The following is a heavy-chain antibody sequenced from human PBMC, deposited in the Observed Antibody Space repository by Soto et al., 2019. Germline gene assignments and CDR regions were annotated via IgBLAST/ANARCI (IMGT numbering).Heavy chain of an antibody. J-gene: IGHJ3*02. Sequence: ASVKVSCKASGYTFTSHGISWVRQAPGQGLEWMGWINPNSGGTNYAQKFQGWVTMTRDTSISTAYMELSRLRSDDTAVYYCARPQNNSSEAAGTDAFEIWGQGTMVTVSS. CDR1: GYTFTSHG. CDR2: INPNSGGT. D-gene: IGHD6-13*01. V-gene: IGHV1-2*04. CDR3: ARPQNNSSEAAGTDAFEI.